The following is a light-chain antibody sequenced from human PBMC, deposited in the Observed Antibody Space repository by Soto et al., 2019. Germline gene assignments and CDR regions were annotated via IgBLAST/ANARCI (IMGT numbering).Light chain of an antibody. CDR2: EVT. J-gene: IGLJ3*02. Sequence: QSVLTQPPSASGSPGQSVTISCTGTSSDVGGYNYVYWYQQHPGKSPKLINYEVTKRPSGVPDRFSGSNSGNTASLTVSGVLEEDEAGYYCRCRGGIINVVFGGGTKLTVL. CDR1: SSDVGGYNY. V-gene: IGLV2-8*01. CDR3: RCRGGIINVV.